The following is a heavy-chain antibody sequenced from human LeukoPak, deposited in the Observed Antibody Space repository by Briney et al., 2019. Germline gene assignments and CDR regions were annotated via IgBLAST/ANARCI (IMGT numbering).Heavy chain of an antibody. CDR2: IYYSGST. D-gene: IGHD3-16*02. CDR1: GASISTGDYY. V-gene: IGHV4-30-4*01. CDR3: ARGPNSVSGSYRYFDY. J-gene: IGHJ4*02. Sequence: PSETLSLTCTVSGASISTGDYYWSWIRQPPGKGLEWIGYIYYSGSTHYNPSLKSRVTISVDTSKNQFSLKLSSVTAADTAVYYCARGPNSVSGSYRYFDYWGQGPLVTVSS.